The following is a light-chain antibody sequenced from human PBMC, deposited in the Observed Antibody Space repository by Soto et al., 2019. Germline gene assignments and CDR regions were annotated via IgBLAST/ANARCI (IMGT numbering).Light chain of an antibody. CDR1: SSDVGAYNY. J-gene: IGLJ3*02. V-gene: IGLV2-14*01. CDR3: SSYTSSSTVV. CDR2: DVT. Sequence: QSALTQPASVSGSPGQSVTISCSGSSSDVGAYNYVSWYQRHPGKAPKLMIYDVTNRPSGVSNRFSGSKSGNTASLTISGLQAEDEADYFCSSYTSSSTVVFGGATKVTVL.